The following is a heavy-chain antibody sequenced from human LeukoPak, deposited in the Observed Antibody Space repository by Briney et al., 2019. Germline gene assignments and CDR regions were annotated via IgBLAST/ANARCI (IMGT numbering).Heavy chain of an antibody. J-gene: IGHJ2*01. Sequence: SETLSLTCTVSGGSISSYYWSWIRQPPGKGLEWIGYIYYSGSTNYNPSLKSRVTISVDTSKNQFSLKLSSVTAADTAVYYCASADDSSGYYPPWWYFDLWGRGTLVTVSS. CDR2: IYYSGST. CDR3: ASADDSSGYYPPWWYFDL. CDR1: GGSISSYY. D-gene: IGHD3-22*01. V-gene: IGHV4-59*01.